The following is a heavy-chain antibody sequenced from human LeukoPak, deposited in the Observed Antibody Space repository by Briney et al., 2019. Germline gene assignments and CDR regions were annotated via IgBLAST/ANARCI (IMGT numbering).Heavy chain of an antibody. V-gene: IGHV3-23*01. CDR3: ARAVVVVPAARGAVGYYYYGMDV. CDR1: GFTFSSYA. Sequence: GGSLRLSCAASGFTFSSYAMSWVRQAPGKGLEWVSNISGGGGGTYYADSVKGRFTISRDNSKNTLYLQMNSLRAEDTAVYYCARAVVVVPAARGAVGYYYYGMDVWGQGTTVTVSS. D-gene: IGHD2-2*01. CDR2: ISGGGGGT. J-gene: IGHJ6*02.